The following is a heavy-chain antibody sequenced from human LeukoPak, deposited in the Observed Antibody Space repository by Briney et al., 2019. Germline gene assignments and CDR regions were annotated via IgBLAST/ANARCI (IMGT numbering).Heavy chain of an antibody. CDR1: GGSFSGYF. V-gene: IGHV4-34*01. Sequence: PSETLSLTCGVDGGSFSGYFWSWIRQPPGEGLEWIGEINHSGSSNYSPSLKSRVAISVDTSKNQFSLKLSSVTAADTAVYYCAREFDNYYDSSGNDYWGQGTLVTVSS. CDR3: AREFDNYYDSSGNDY. J-gene: IGHJ4*02. D-gene: IGHD3-22*01. CDR2: INHSGSS.